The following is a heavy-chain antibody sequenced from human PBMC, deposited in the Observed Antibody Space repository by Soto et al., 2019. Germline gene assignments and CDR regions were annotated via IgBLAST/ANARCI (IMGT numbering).Heavy chain of an antibody. CDR3: ARGPTKYYDSSGYQAFDI. CDR1: GGTFSSYA. D-gene: IGHD3-22*01. CDR2: IIPIFGTA. V-gene: IGHV1-69*13. J-gene: IGHJ3*02. Sequence: SVKVSCKASGGTFSSYAISWVRQAPGQGLEWMGGIIPIFGTANYAQKFQGRVTITADESTSTAYMELSSLRSEDTAVYYCARGPTKYYDSSGYQAFDIWGQGTMVTVS.